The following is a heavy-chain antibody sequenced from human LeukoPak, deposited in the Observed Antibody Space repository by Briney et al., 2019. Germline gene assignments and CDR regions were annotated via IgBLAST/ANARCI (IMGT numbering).Heavy chain of an antibody. V-gene: IGHV3-66*01. CDR3: ARAAAVAGYYYYGMDV. J-gene: IGHJ6*02. CDR1: GFTFSSYT. CDR2: IYSGGST. D-gene: IGHD6-19*01. Sequence: GGSLRISCAASGFTFSSYTMNWVRQAPGKGLEWVSVIYSGGSTYYADSVKGRFTISRDNSKNTLYLQMNSLRAEDTAVYYCARAAAVAGYYYYGMDVWGQGTTVTVSS.